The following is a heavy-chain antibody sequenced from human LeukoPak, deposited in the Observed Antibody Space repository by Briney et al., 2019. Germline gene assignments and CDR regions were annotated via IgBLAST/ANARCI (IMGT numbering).Heavy chain of an antibody. CDR1: GFTFSSYS. Sequence: GGSLRLSCAASGFTFSSYSMNWVRQAPGKGLEWVSYISSSSSTIYYADSVKGRSTISRDNAKNSLYLQMNSLRAEDTAVYYCARDARYSSGWSNDAFDIWGQGTMVTVSS. D-gene: IGHD6-19*01. V-gene: IGHV3-48*01. CDR2: ISSSSSTI. CDR3: ARDARYSSGWSNDAFDI. J-gene: IGHJ3*02.